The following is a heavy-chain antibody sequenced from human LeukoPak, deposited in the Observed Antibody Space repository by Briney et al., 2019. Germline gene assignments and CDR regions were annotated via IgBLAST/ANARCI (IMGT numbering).Heavy chain of an antibody. Sequence: GGSLRLFCAASGFTFSDYTMNWVRQTPGLAPEWVSSITTSSSYIYYADSVKGRFTVSRDNAKNSLYLQMNSLRVEDTAVYYCARGLGGWYAGCDYWGQGTLVTVSS. V-gene: IGHV3-21*01. CDR1: GFTFSDYT. CDR2: ITTSSSYI. D-gene: IGHD6-19*01. J-gene: IGHJ4*02. CDR3: ARGLGGWYAGCDY.